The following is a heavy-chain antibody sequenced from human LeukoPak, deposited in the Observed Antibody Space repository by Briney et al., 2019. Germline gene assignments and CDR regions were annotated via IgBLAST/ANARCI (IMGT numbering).Heavy chain of an antibody. CDR3: ARALVVVAATHWFDP. J-gene: IGHJ5*02. D-gene: IGHD2-15*01. V-gene: IGHV1-18*01. CDR2: ISAYNGNT. Sequence: GASVKVSCKASGYTFTSYGISGVRQAPGQGLEWMGWISAYNGNTNYAQKLQGRVTMTTDTSTSTAYMELRSLRSDDTAVYYCARALVVVAATHWFDPWGQGTLVTVSS. CDR1: GYTFTSYG.